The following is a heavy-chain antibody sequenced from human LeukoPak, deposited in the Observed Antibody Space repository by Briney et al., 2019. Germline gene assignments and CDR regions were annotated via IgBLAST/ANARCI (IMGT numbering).Heavy chain of an antibody. J-gene: IGHJ6*02. CDR3: ASSTTVTVYYYGMDV. CDR2: IYSGGST. CDR1: GFTVSSNY. D-gene: IGHD4-17*01. Sequence: PGGSLRLSCAVSGFTVSSNYMSWVRQAPGKGLEWVSVIYSGGSTYYADSVKGRFTISRDNSKNTLYLQMNSLRAEDTAVYYCASSTTVTVYYYGMDVWGQGTTVTVSS. V-gene: IGHV3-53*01.